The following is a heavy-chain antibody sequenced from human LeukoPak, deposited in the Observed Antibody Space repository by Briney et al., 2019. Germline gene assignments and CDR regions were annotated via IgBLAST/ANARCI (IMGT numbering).Heavy chain of an antibody. CDR3: VRGRSTYYGYFDY. D-gene: IGHD3-10*01. CDR1: GFTFSSYG. J-gene: IGHJ4*02. Sequence: GGSLRLSCAASGFTFSSYGMHWVRQAPGKGLXXXXXIWYDGSNKYYADSVKGRFTISRDNAKNTLFLQMNSLRAEDTAVYYCVRGRSTYYGYFDYWGQGTLVTVSS. CDR2: IWYDGSNK. V-gene: IGHV3-33*03.